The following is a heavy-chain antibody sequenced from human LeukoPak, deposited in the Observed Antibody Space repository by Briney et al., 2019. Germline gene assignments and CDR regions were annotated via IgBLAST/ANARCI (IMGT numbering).Heavy chain of an antibody. Sequence: SETLSLTCTVSGGSISSGGYSWSWIRQHPGKGLEWIGYIYYSGSTYYNPSLKSRVTISVDTSKNQFSLKLSSVTAADTAVYYCARDRDFSGYDFRGRNYYYGMDVWGQGTTVTVSS. J-gene: IGHJ6*02. CDR3: ARDRDFSGYDFRGRNYYYGMDV. D-gene: IGHD5-12*01. V-gene: IGHV4-31*03. CDR2: IYYSGST. CDR1: GGSISSGGYS.